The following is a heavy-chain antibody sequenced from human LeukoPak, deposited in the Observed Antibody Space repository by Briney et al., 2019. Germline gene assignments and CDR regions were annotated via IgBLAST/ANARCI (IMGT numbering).Heavy chain of an antibody. CDR2: TNHSGST. D-gene: IGHD3-22*01. J-gene: IGHJ4*02. CDR3: ARERKGYRPPDSSGQYYFDY. CDR1: GGSFSGYY. Sequence: PSETLSLTCAVYGGSFSGYYWSWIRQPPGKGLVWIGETNHSGSTNYNPSLKSRVTISVDTSKNQFSLKLSSVTAADTAVYYCARERKGYRPPDSSGQYYFDYWGQGTLVTVSS. V-gene: IGHV4-34*01.